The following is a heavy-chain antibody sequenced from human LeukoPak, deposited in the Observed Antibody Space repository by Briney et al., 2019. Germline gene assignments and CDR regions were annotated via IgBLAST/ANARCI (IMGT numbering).Heavy chain of an antibody. J-gene: IGHJ5*02. D-gene: IGHD2-2*01. CDR1: GGSISSSGYY. V-gene: IGHV4-39*01. CDR3: ARRLTQYDCFDP. CDR2: IYYTGTI. Sequence: SETLSLTCTVSGGSISSSGYYWGWIRQSPGKGLEWIGSIYYTGTIYYNPSLKSRLTISVDTSKNQFSLHLNSVTPEDTAVYYCARRLTQYDCFDPWGQGILVTVSS.